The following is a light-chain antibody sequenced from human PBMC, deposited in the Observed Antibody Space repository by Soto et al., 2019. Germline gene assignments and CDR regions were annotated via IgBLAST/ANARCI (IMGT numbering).Light chain of an antibody. CDR2: GAS. J-gene: IGKJ1*01. Sequence: EIMLTQSPATLSLSPGERATLSCRASQSFSNNYLAWYQQKPGQAPRLLIYGASNRATGIPDRFSGSGSGTDFTLTIDRLEPEDFAVYYCQQSLNPKTFGQGTKVDIK. CDR1: QSFSNNY. V-gene: IGKV3-20*01. CDR3: QQSLNPKT.